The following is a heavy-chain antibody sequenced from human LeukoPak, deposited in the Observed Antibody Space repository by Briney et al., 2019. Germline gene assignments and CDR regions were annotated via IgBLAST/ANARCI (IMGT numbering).Heavy chain of an antibody. CDR3: ARDPQLDDYGDY. D-gene: IGHD3-3*02. Sequence: ASVKVSCKASGFTFTSSAMQWVRQARGQRLEWIGWIVVGSGNTNYAQKFQERVTITRDMSTSTAYMELSSLRSEDTAVYYCARDPQLDDYGDYWGQGTLVTVSS. CDR1: GFTFTSSA. CDR2: IVVGSGNT. V-gene: IGHV1-58*02. J-gene: IGHJ4*02.